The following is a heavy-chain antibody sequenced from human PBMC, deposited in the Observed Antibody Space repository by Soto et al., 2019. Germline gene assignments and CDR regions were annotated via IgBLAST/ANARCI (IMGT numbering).Heavy chain of an antibody. CDR3: ASQLGVVVVAAATRSGWFDP. CDR2: IYYSGST. V-gene: IGHV4-39*01. Sequence: SETLSLTCTVSGGSIISSTHYWGWIRQPPGKGLEWIGTIYYSGSTYYSPSLKSRVTIPVDTSKNQFSLKLTSVTAADTAVYYCASQLGVVVVAAATRSGWFDPWGQGTLVTVSS. D-gene: IGHD2-15*01. J-gene: IGHJ5*02. CDR1: GGSIISSTHY.